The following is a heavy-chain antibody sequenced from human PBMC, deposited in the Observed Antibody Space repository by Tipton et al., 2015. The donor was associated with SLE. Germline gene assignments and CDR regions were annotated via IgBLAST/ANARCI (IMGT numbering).Heavy chain of an antibody. CDR1: GASITGLNW. V-gene: IGHV4-4*02. CDR2: IYHSGTT. CDR3: VRVGDVNVVPGSSDRHFDY. D-gene: IGHD2-21*02. Sequence: TLSLTCAVSGASITGLNWWSWVRQPPGRGLEWIGEIYHSGTTNYNPSLKSRVTISVDKSKNYFSLELTSVTAADTAVYYCVRVGDVNVVPGSSDRHFDYWGQGTLVTVSS. J-gene: IGHJ4*02.